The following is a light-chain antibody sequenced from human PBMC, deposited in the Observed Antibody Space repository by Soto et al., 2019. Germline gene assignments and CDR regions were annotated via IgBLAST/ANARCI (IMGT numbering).Light chain of an antibody. CDR3: QQYYCAPRT. V-gene: IGKV4-1*01. CDR1: RSLFYSPHNKSY. CDR2: WAS. J-gene: IGKJ2*01. Sequence: DIVMTQSPDSLAVSLGERATINCTSGRSLFYSPHNKSYLAWYQKKVGQPPQMLIYWASTRESGVPDRCRGSRSGTDFTLTITSLQADDVAVYYCQQYYCAPRTFGQGTNVE.